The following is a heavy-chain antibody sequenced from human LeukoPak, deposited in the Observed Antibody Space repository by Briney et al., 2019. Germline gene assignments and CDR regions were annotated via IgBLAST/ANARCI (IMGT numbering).Heavy chain of an antibody. Sequence: LPGGSLRLSCAASGFTFSSYAMNWVRLAPGKGLEWVSAISGGGGTTYYTDSVKGRFTISRDNSKNTLYLQMNSLRAEDTALYFCAKFCGDCTHGLXYCLDYWGQGTLVTVSS. CDR2: ISGGGGTT. CDR1: GFTFSSYA. D-gene: IGHD2-8*01. CDR3: AKFCGDCTHGLXYCLDY. V-gene: IGHV3-23*01. J-gene: IGHJ4*02.